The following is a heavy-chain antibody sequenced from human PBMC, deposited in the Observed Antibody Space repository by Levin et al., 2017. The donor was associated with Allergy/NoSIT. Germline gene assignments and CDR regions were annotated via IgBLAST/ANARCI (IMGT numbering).Heavy chain of an antibody. J-gene: IGHJ4*02. Sequence: GESLKISCAASGFTFSSYAMHWVRQAPGKGLEWVAVISYDGSNKYYADSVKGRFTISRDNSKNTLYLQMNSLRAEDTAVYYCARGLTSVYMQQLVLGLDYWGQGTLVTVSS. CDR1: GFTFSSYA. CDR3: ARGLTSVYMQQLVLGLDY. D-gene: IGHD6-13*01. V-gene: IGHV3-30-3*01. CDR2: ISYDGSNK.